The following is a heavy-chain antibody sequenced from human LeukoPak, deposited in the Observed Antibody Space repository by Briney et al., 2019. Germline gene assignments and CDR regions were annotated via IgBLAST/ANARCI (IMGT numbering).Heavy chain of an antibody. CDR2: TRSDGSNK. V-gene: IGHV3-30*02. CDR3: AKDQSGGYGLYFEY. CDR1: EFTFSRYG. D-gene: IGHD5-12*01. Sequence: GGSLRLSCAASEFTFSRYGMHWVRQAPGKGLEWVAFTRSDGSNKYYAESVKGRFTISRDNSKNTLYLQMNSLRAEDTAVYYCAKDQSGGYGLYFEYWGQGTLVIVPS. J-gene: IGHJ4*02.